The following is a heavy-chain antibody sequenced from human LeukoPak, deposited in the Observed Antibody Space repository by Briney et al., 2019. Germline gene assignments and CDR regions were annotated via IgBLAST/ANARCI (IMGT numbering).Heavy chain of an antibody. CDR3: AGYYYDSSGWRHAFDI. CDR2: IIPIFGTA. J-gene: IGHJ3*02. D-gene: IGHD3-22*01. V-gene: IGHV1-69*01. Sequence: SVKGSCKASGGTFSSYAISWVRQAPGQGLEWMGGIIPIFGTANYAQKFQGRVTISPDESTSTAYMELSSLRSEDTAVYYCAGYYYDSSGWRHAFDIWGQGTMVTVSS. CDR1: GGTFSSYA.